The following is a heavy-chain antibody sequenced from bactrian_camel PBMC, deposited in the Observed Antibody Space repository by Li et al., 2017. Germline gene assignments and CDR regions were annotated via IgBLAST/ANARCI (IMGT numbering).Heavy chain of an antibody. CDR2: LKDDGSYL. CDR3: ATRATYYSDYALPN. J-gene: IGHJ4*01. Sequence: VQLVESGGGLVQPGGSLRLSCTASGFSLSSREMHWVRQAPGKGLEWVAVLKDDGSYLWYSDSVKGRFTVSRDNAKNTLYLQMNNLKPEDTALYYCATRATYYSDYALPNWGQGTQVTVS. V-gene: IGHV3S40*01. D-gene: IGHD4*01. CDR1: GFSLSSRE.